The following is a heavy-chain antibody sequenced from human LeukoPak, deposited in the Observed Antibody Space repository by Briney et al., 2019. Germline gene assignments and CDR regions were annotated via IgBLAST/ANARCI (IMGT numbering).Heavy chain of an antibody. Sequence: GGPLRLSCAASGYTFSSYSMNWARQGPGKGLEWVSSISSSNSYIYYADSVKGRFTISRDNAKNSLYLQMNSLRAEDTAVYYCARGGSDFDWLPDYFDYWGQGTLVTVSS. D-gene: IGHD3-9*01. CDR3: ARGGSDFDWLPDYFDY. J-gene: IGHJ4*02. CDR2: ISSSNSYI. V-gene: IGHV3-21*01. CDR1: GYTFSSYS.